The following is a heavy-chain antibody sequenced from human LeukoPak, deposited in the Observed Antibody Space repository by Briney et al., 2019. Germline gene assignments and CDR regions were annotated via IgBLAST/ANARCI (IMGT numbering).Heavy chain of an antibody. J-gene: IGHJ4*02. CDR3: ARQVASSGDY. V-gene: IGHV1-2*02. CDR2: MNPNSGDT. D-gene: IGHD3-10*01. Sequence: VASVKVFCKASGYTFTGYFLHWVRQAPGKGLEWMGWMNPNSGDTNSAQKFQGRVTMTRDTSISTAYMELNSLRSDDTAVYYCARQVASSGDYWGQGTLVTVSS. CDR1: GYTFTGYF.